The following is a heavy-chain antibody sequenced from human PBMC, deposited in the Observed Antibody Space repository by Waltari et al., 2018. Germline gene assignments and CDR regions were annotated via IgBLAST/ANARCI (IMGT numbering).Heavy chain of an antibody. D-gene: IGHD3-22*01. CDR1: GGSISSSSYY. V-gene: IGHV4-39*07. J-gene: IGHJ2*01. CDR3: ARGYYYESSGPGPYWYFDL. Sequence: QLQLQESGPGLVKPSETLSLTCTVSGGSISSSSYYWGWIRQPPGKGLEWIGSIYYSGSTYYNPSLKSRVTISVDTSKNQFSLKLSSVTAADTAVYYCARGYYYESSGPGPYWYFDLWGRGTLVTVSS. CDR2: IYYSGST.